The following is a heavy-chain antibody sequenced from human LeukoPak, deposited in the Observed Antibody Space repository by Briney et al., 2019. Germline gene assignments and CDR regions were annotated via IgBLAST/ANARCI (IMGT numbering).Heavy chain of an antibody. V-gene: IGHV3-23*01. D-gene: IGHD6-13*01. CDR1: GITLSNYG. J-gene: IGHJ4*02. CDR3: ARESYSFLDY. CDR2: ISDSGGRT. Sequence: GGSLRLSCAVSGITLSNYGMSWVRQTPGKGLEWVAGISDSGGRTNYADSVKGRFTISRDNSKNTLYLQMNSLRAKDTAVYYCARESYSFLDYWGQGTLVTVSS.